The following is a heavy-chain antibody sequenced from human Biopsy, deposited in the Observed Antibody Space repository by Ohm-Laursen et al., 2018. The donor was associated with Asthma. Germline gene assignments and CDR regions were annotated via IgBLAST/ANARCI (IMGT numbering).Heavy chain of an antibody. D-gene: IGHD2/OR15-2a*01. CDR3: ASDFPKDYVRYNFQF. Sequence: SVKVSCKISGYSLTDLSMHWVRQAPGQGLEWMGGHDPEEGGTENAWRFQGRVTMTEDTSTDTAYMELSSLSADDTAVYYCASDFPKDYVRYNFQFRGQGTLVTVSS. V-gene: IGHV1-24*01. CDR1: GYSLTDLS. J-gene: IGHJ4*02. CDR2: HDPEEGGT.